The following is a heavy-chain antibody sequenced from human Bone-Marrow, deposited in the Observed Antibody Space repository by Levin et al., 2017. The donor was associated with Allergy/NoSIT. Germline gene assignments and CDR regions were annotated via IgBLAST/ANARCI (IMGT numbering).Heavy chain of an antibody. CDR1: GFTFSSYA. J-gene: IGHJ4*02. CDR2: ISYDGSNK. V-gene: IGHV3-30-3*01. D-gene: IGHD3-22*01. Sequence: GESLKISCAASGFTFSSYAMHWVRQAPGKGLEWVAVISYDGSNKYYADSVKGRFTISRDNSKNTLYLQMNSLRAEDTAVYYCARTPDYYDSSGYYYFDYWGQGTLVTVSS. CDR3: ARTPDYYDSSGYYYFDY.